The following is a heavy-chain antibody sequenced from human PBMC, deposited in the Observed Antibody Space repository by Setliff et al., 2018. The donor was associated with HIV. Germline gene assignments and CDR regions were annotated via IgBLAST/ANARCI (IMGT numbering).Heavy chain of an antibody. CDR3: ARGESMAVAYYHYYYMDV. V-gene: IGHV1-69*13. J-gene: IGHJ6*03. CDR2: IIPIFGTA. Sequence: GASVKVSCKASGGTFSSYGISWVRQAPGQGLEWMGGIIPIFGTANYAQKFQGRVTITADESTSTAYMELSSLRSEDTAVYYCARGESMAVAYYHYYYMDVWGKGTTVTVS. CDR1: GGTFSSYG. D-gene: IGHD6-19*01.